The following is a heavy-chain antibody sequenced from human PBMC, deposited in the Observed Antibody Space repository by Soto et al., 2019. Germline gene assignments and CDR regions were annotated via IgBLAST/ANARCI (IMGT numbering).Heavy chain of an antibody. CDR3: AKESLPAIRR. CDR1: EFTFSSYA. Sequence: PGGSLRLSCAASEFTFSSYAMIWVRQAPGKGLAWVSAISGSGGSTYYADSVKGRFTISRDNSKNTLYLQMNSLRAEDTAVYYCAKESLPAIRRWGQGTLVTVSS. J-gene: IGHJ4*02. D-gene: IGHD2-2*02. V-gene: IGHV3-23*01. CDR2: ISGSGGST.